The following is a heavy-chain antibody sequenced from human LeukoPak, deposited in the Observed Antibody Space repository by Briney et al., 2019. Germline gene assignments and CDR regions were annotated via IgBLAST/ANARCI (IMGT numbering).Heavy chain of an antibody. D-gene: IGHD1-1*01. CDR2: INHSGST. J-gene: IGHJ4*02. CDR3: ATHGGTVGYFDY. V-gene: IGHV4-34*01. CDR1: GGSFSGYY. Sequence: PSETLSLTCAVYGGSFSGYYWSWIRQPPGKGLEWMGEINHSGSTNYNPSLKSRVTISVDTSKNQFSLKLSSVTAADTAVYYCATHGGTVGYFDYWGQGILVTVSS.